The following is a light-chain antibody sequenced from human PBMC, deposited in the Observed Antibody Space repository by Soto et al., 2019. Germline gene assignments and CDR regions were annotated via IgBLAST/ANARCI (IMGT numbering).Light chain of an antibody. CDR3: AQYMDWPPT. V-gene: IGKV1-5*03. CDR1: QYMSVW. CDR2: KAS. J-gene: IGKJ1*01. Sequence: VQMTQCPYTLYASIRDRVQTICRASQYMSVWLAWYLQKPGTAPKLLIYKASILESGVPTRFSGSGSGTEFTLTISSLQPDDSPTYYIAQYMDWPPTFCQET.